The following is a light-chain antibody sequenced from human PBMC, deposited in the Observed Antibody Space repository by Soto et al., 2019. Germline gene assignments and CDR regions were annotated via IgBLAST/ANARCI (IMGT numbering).Light chain of an antibody. CDR2: ASS. V-gene: IGLV2-14*01. CDR1: SSDVGGYNY. CDR3: FSYSTSSSLYV. J-gene: IGLJ1*01. Sequence: QSVLTQPASVSGSPGQSITISCTGTSSDVGGYNYVSWYQHHPGKAPRLMIYASSNRPSGVSHRFSGSKSGDTASLTISGLQAEDEAEYSCFSYSTSSSLYVFGSGTKVTV.